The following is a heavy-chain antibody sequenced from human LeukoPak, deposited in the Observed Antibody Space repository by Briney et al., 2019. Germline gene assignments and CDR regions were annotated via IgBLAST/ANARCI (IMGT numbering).Heavy chain of an antibody. CDR2: ISAYNGNT. CDR3: ARDTYNYSNSSGYHDY. CDR1: GYTFTSYG. D-gene: IGHD3-22*01. V-gene: IGHV1-18*01. J-gene: IGHJ4*02. Sequence: ASVKVSCKASGYTFTSYGISWVRQAPGQGLEWMGWISAYNGNTNYAQKLQGRVTMTTDTSTSTAYMELRSLISDDTAVYYCARDTYNYSNSSGYHDYWGQGTLVTVSS.